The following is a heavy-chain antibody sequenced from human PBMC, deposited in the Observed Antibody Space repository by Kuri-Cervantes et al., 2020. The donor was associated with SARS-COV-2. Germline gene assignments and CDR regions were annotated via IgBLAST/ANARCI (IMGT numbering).Heavy chain of an antibody. Sequence: SETLSLTCTVSGGSVSSGSYYWSWIRQPPGKGLEWIGEINHSGSTNYNPSLKSRVTISVDTSKNQFSLKLSSVTAADTAVYYCARGRSVTATIASFFDYWGQGTLVTVSS. CDR3: ARGRSVTATIASFFDY. J-gene: IGHJ4*02. CDR1: GGSVSSGSYY. CDR2: INHSGST. D-gene: IGHD2-21*02. V-gene: IGHV4-61*01.